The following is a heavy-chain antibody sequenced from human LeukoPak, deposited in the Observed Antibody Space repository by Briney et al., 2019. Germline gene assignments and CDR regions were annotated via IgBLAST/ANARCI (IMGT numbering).Heavy chain of an antibody. CDR1: GGSISSYY. J-gene: IGHJ4*02. CDR2: IYTSGST. V-gene: IGHV4-4*07. D-gene: IGHD4-23*01. CDR3: ARVTTVVTLDY. Sequence: SETLSLTCTVSGGSISSYYWSWIRQPARKGLEWIGRIYTSGSTNYNPSLKSRVTISVDTSKNQFSLKLSSVTAADTAVYYCARVTTVVTLDYWGQGTLVTVSS.